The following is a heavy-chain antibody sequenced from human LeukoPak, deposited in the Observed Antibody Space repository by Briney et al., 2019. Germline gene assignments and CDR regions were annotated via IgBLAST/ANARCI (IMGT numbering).Heavy chain of an antibody. D-gene: IGHD1-26*01. J-gene: IGHJ4*02. CDR3: ALGATTGFDY. CDR1: GGSISSYY. Sequence: SETLSLTCTVSGGSISSYYWSWIRQPPGKGLEWIGYIYYSGSTNYNPSLKGRVTISVDTSKNQFSLKLSSVTAADTAVYYCALGATTGFDYWGQGTLVTVSS. V-gene: IGHV4-59*08. CDR2: IYYSGST.